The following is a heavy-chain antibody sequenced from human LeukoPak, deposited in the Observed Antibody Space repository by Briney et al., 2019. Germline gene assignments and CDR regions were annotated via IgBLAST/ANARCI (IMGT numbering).Heavy chain of an antibody. CDR1: GFTFSSYG. Sequence: PGGSLRLSCAASGFTFSSYGMHWVRQAPGKGLEWVAVISYDGSNKYYADSVKGRSTISRDNSKNTLYLQMNSLRAEDTAVYYCAKGDIVVGGYDYWGQGTLVTVSS. CDR3: AKGDIVVGGYDY. CDR2: ISYDGSNK. D-gene: IGHD2-15*01. J-gene: IGHJ4*02. V-gene: IGHV3-30*18.